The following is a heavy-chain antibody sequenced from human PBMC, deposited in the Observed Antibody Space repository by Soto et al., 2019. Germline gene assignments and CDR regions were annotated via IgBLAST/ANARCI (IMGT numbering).Heavy chain of an antibody. CDR1: GFTFSGSA. CDR3: TRTYGKTGHPSPYGMDV. D-gene: IGHD4-17*01. Sequence: GGSLRLSCAASGFTFSGSAMHWVRQASGKGLEWVGRIRSKANSYATAYAASVKGRFTISRDDSKNTAYLQMNSLKTEDTAVYYCTRTYGKTGHPSPYGMDVWGQGTTVTVSS. V-gene: IGHV3-73*01. J-gene: IGHJ6*02. CDR2: IRSKANSYAT.